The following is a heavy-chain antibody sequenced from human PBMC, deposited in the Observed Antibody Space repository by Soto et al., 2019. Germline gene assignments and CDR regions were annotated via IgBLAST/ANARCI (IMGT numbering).Heavy chain of an antibody. J-gene: IGHJ4*02. CDR1: GYTFSSFH. Sequence: ASVKGACKSSGYTFSSFHLNWVRKATGQGLEWMGSMDPNSGDTIFAQKFQGRVTMTRSTSISTAYMELSSLTFDDTAVYYCTRGPRGSSYYFDYWGQGTLVTVSS. V-gene: IGHV1-8*01. CDR3: TRGPRGSSYYFDY. D-gene: IGHD6-13*01. CDR2: MDPNSGDT.